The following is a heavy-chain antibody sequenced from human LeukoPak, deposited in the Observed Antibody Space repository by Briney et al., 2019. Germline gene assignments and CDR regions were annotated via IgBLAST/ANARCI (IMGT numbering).Heavy chain of an antibody. J-gene: IGHJ4*02. CDR2: IYHSGST. CDR3: ARGEGDGIDY. V-gene: IGHV4-38-2*02. D-gene: IGHD3-16*01. Sequence: PSETLSLTCTVSGYSISSGYYWGWIRQPPGKGLEWIGSIYHSGSTYYNPSLKSRVTISVDTSKNQFSLKLSSATAADTAVYYCARGEGDGIDYWGQGTLVTVSS. CDR1: GYSISSGYY.